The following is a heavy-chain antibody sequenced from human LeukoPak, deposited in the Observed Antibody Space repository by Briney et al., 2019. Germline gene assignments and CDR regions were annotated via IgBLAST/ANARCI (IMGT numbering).Heavy chain of an antibody. J-gene: IGHJ3*02. CDR2: IYPDDSDT. CDR3: AGRRLESYDAFDI. D-gene: IGHD3-3*01. CDR1: GYSFTTYW. V-gene: IGHV5-51*01. Sequence: GDSLKISCKASGYSFTTYWIGWVRQMPGKGLEWMGIIYPDDSDTTYSPSFQGQVTISADKSISTAYLQWSSLKASDTAMYYCAGRRLESYDAFDIWGQGTMVTVSS.